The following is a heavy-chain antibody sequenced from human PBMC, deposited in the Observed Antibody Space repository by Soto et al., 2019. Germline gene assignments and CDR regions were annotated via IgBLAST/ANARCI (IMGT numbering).Heavy chain of an antibody. J-gene: IGHJ4*02. CDR3: AREVQDYGDYADFDY. Sequence: QVQLQESGPGLVKPSETLSLTCTVSGGSVRRGRHFWSWVRQTPGKGLEWIGKIYYSGTTNYNPSLKRRVTISVDTSSTQFSLHLSSMTAADTAVYYCAREVQDYGDYADFDYWGQGTLVTVSS. CDR2: IYYSGTT. V-gene: IGHV4-61*01. CDR1: GGSVRRGRHF. D-gene: IGHD4-17*01.